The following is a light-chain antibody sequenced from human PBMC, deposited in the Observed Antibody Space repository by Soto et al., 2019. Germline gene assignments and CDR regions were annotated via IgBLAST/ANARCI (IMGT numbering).Light chain of an antibody. Sequence: EIILTQSPGTLALSPGDGATLSCRASQTVNRNYLAWYHQRPGQPPRLLIYGVPNRASGVPDRFSGDGSGTEFTLTIGRLDPDDFGVYYCQQYLDSPRTFGQGTRVEVK. CDR1: QTVNRNY. CDR2: GVP. CDR3: QQYLDSPRT. J-gene: IGKJ1*01. V-gene: IGKV3-20*01.